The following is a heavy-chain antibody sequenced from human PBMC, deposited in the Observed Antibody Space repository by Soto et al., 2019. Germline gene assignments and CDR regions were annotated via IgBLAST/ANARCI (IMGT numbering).Heavy chain of an antibody. Sequence: GGSLRLSCAASGFTFGNYWMHWVRQAPGKGLEWVSRMNSDGSSTNYADSVKGRFTVSRDNAKNTLYLQMNSLRAEDTAVYYCAREDGIAGETSAFDYWGHGTLVTVSS. CDR2: MNSDGSST. J-gene: IGHJ4*01. D-gene: IGHD1-26*01. CDR3: AREDGIAGETSAFDY. CDR1: GFTFGNYW. V-gene: IGHV3-74*01.